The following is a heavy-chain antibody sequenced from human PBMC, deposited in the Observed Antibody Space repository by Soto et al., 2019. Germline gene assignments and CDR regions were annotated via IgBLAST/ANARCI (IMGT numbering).Heavy chain of an antibody. Sequence: PGGSLRLSCAASGFTFTSYAMSWVRLTPGKGLEWVSAISGSGSNTFYADSVRGRFTISRDNSKNTVFLQMNNLRAEDTAVYFCARDRATFDYWGQATRVTVSS. V-gene: IGHV3-23*01. CDR3: ARDRATFDY. J-gene: IGHJ4*02. CDR2: ISGSGSNT. CDR1: GFTFTSYA. D-gene: IGHD1-26*01.